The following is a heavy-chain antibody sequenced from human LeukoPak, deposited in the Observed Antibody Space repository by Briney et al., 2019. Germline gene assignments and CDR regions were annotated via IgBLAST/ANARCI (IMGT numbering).Heavy chain of an antibody. CDR3: AGGYCSGGSCYGYFDY. J-gene: IGHJ4*02. V-gene: IGHV3-21*01. D-gene: IGHD2-15*01. CDR2: ISSSSTYI. Sequence: GGSLKLSCAASGFSFSTYRMNWVRQAPGKGLEWVSSISSSSTYIYHADSVKGRFTISRDNAKNSLYLQMNSLRAEDTAVYYCAGGYCSGGSCYGYFDYWGQGTLVTVSS. CDR1: GFSFSTYR.